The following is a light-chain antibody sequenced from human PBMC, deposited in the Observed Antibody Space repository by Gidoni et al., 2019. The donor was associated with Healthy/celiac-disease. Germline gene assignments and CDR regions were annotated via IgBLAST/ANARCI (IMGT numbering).Light chain of an antibody. J-gene: IGKJ1*01. Sequence: EIVLTQSPGTLSLSPGERATLSCRASQSVSSSYLAWYRQKPGQAPRLLIYCASSRATGIPDRFSGSGSGTDFTLTISRLEPEDFAVYYCQQYGSSSVTFGQGTKVKIK. CDR3: QQYGSSSVT. CDR2: CAS. CDR1: QSVSSSY. V-gene: IGKV3-20*01.